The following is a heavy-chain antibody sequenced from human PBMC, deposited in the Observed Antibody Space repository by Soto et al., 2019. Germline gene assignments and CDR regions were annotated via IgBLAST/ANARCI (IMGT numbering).Heavy chain of an antibody. V-gene: IGHV4-30-4*01. CDR3: ARRMRDTYQYYNWFDP. CDR1: GGSVNTSDYY. D-gene: IGHD3-16*02. J-gene: IGHJ5*02. CDR2: IYYDGSA. Sequence: QVQLQESGPGLVKPSQTLSLTCTVSGGSVNTSDYYWTWIRQSPGKGLEWIVNIYYDGSAYPNPSLTRRVTASVDTSKDKFSLNLFSVTAADTAVYYCARRMRDTYQYYNWFDPWGQGTLVTVSS.